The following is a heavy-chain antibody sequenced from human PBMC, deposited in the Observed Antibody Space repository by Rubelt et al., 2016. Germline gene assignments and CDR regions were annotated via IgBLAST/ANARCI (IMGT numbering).Heavy chain of an antibody. CDR2: ITTGFSA. V-gene: IGHV3-23*01. CDR3: AKWKMAVADRGFDD. J-gene: IGHJ4*02. Sequence: APGKGLEWVSSITTGFSAYYADSVKGRFTISRDNSKNTLYLQMKSLRVEDTAVYYCAKWKMAVADRGFDDWGQGTLVTVSS. D-gene: IGHD6-19*01.